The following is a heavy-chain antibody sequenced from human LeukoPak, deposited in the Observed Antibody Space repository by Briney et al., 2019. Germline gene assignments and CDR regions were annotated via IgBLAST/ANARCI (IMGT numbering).Heavy chain of an antibody. D-gene: IGHD2-2*01. CDR2: TRNKANSYTT. CDR1: GFTFSSYA. CDR3: ARAQRYCSSTSCYELGDY. Sequence: PGRSLRLSCAASGFTFSSYAMHWVRQAPGKGLEWVGRTRNKANSYTTEYAASVKGRFTISRDDSKSSLYLQMNSLKIEDTAVYYCARAQRYCSSTSCYELGDYWGQGTLVTVSS. V-gene: IGHV3-72*01. J-gene: IGHJ4*02.